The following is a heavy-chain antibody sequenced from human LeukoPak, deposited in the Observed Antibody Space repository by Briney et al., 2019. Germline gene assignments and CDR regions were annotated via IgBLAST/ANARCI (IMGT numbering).Heavy chain of an antibody. J-gene: IGHJ4*02. CDR2: IKSKTDGGTT. CDR1: GFTFSTNA. V-gene: IGHV3-15*01. CDR3: TTAYYGSGSYYNPAMDY. D-gene: IGHD3-10*01. Sequence: PGGSLRLSCAASGFTFSTNAMTWVRQAPGKGLEWVGRIKSKTDGGTTDYAAPVKGRFTISRDDSKNTLYLQMNSLKTEDTAVYYCTTAYYGSGSYYNPAMDYWGQGTLVTVSS.